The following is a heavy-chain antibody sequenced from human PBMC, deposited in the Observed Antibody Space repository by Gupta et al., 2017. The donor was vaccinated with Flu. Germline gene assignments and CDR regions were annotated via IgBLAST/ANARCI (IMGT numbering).Heavy chain of an antibody. J-gene: IGHJ6*02. D-gene: IGHD2-8*01. CDR2: ISQRSNHI. CDR1: GFPFSDWS. V-gene: IGHV3-21*01. CDR3: ARSLYCFNGVCYEEGMDV. Sequence: EVQLVESGGGLVKPGGSLRLSCVASGFPFSDWSMNWVRQAPGKGLEWVSSISQRSNHIYYADSVRGRFTISRDNAKNSLYLQMNNLRADDMAVYYCARSLYCFNGVCYEEGMDVWGQGTTVTVSS.